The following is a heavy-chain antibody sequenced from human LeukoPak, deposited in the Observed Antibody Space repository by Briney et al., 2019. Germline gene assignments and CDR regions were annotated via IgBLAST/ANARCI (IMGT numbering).Heavy chain of an antibody. D-gene: IGHD3-3*01. J-gene: IGHJ4*02. Sequence: SETLSLTCTVSGGSISSYYWSWIRQPPGKGLEWIGYIYYSGSTNYNPSLKGRVTISVDPCKNQFSLKLSSVTAADTAVYYCARGAYYDFWSGYQVRYYFDYWGQGTLVTVSS. V-gene: IGHV4-59*01. CDR1: GGSISSYY. CDR3: ARGAYYDFWSGYQVRYYFDY. CDR2: IYYSGST.